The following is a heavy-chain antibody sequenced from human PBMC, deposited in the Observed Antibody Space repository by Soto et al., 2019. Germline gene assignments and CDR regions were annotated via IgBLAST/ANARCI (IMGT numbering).Heavy chain of an antibody. CDR2: IYYSGST. CDR3: ARGHLEYSSSHSRGGFAY. J-gene: IGHJ4*02. CDR1: GGSISTYY. D-gene: IGHD6-6*01. Sequence: PSETLSLTCTVSGGSISTYYWSWIRQPPGKGLEWIGYIYYSGSTNYNPSLKSRVTISVDTSKNQFSLQLSSVTAADTAVYYCARGHLEYSSSHSRGGFAYWGQGTLVTVSS. V-gene: IGHV4-59*01.